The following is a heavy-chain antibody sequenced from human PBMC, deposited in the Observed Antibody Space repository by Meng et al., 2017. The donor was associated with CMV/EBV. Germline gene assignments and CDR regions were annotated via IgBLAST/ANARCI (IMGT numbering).Heavy chain of an antibody. D-gene: IGHD3-16*01. CDR2: IQVIGHT. J-gene: IGHJ4*02. CDR1: GASIKNYN. Sequence: QVQIRESGPGLGKLSETLSLTCIVSGASIKNYNWNWVRQPAGQGLEWIGLIQVIGHTVYNPSLKSRVTVSLDASKSQFSLTLNSVTAADTATYYCAGSRPGGGACDYWGQGILVTVSS. V-gene: IGHV4-4*07. CDR3: AGSRPGGGACDY.